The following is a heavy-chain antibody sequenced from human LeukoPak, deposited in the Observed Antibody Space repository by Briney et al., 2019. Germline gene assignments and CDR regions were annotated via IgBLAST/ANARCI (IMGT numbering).Heavy chain of an antibody. V-gene: IGHV3-48*01. CDR2: IGRSSSPI. J-gene: IGHJ4*02. CDR1: GFTFSTYS. Sequence: GGSLRLSCAASGFTFSTYSMNWVRQAPGKGLEWVSYIGRSSSPIYYADSVKGRFTISRDNAENSLYLQMNGLRAENTAVYYCARGPSSQFRTDYWGQGTLVTVSS. CDR3: ARGPSSQFRTDY. D-gene: IGHD2-2*01.